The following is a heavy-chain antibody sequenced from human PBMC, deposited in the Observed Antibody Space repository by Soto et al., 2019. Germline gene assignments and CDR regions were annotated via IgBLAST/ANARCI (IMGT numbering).Heavy chain of an antibody. V-gene: IGHV3-15*07. CDR2: IKSKTDGGTT. D-gene: IGHD6-13*01. J-gene: IGHJ6*02. CDR1: GFTFSNAW. Sequence: GGSLRLSCAASGFTFSNAWMNWVRQAPGKGLEWVGRIKSKTDGGTTDYAAPVKGRFTISRDDSKNTLYLQMNSLKTEDTAVYYCTTVAEYSSSWSYYYYGMDVWGQGTTVTVSS. CDR3: TTVAEYSSSWSYYYYGMDV.